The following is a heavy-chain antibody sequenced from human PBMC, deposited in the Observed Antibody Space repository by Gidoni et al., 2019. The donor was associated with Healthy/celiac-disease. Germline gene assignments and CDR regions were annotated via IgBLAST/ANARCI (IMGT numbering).Heavy chain of an antibody. J-gene: IGHJ4*02. CDR2: IIPILNKG. CDR3: ARSGVGDYYDSSGYDRYFDY. D-gene: IGHD3-22*01. V-gene: IGHV1-69*01. Sequence: QVQLVQSGAEVKKPGSSLKVFCKASGGTFSSYVISWVRQAPGQGLEWMGGIIPILNKGNNAQKFQGKVTITGDESTSTAYMELSSLRSEDTAVYYCARSGVGDYYDSSGYDRYFDYWGQGTLVTVSS. CDR1: GGTFSSYV.